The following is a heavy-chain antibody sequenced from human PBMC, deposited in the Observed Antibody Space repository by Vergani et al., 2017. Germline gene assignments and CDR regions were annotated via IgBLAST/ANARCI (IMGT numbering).Heavy chain of an antibody. CDR1: GYTFSNYY. Sequence: QVPVVQSGAEVKKSGASVKVSCKTSGYTFSNYYMHWVRQAPGQGLEWMGIINPSGVHTNYAQKFQGRVTMTRDTSTSTVYMELSSLRSEDTAIYYCARGDYGILTGYRYWGQGTLVTVSA. CDR2: INPSGVHT. J-gene: IGHJ4*02. V-gene: IGHV1-46*03. CDR3: ARGDYGILTGYRY. D-gene: IGHD3-9*01.